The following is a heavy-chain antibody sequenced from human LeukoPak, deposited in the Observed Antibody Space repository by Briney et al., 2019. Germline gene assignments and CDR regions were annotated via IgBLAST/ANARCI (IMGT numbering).Heavy chain of an antibody. Sequence: GGSLRLSCAASGFTFSSYWMSWVRQAPGKGLEWVANIKQDGSEKYYVDSVKGRFTISRDNAKNSLYLQMNSLRAEDTAAYYCARGFYGDYEVAFDYWGQGTLVTVSS. V-gene: IGHV3-7*01. D-gene: IGHD4-17*01. CDR2: IKQDGSEK. CDR1: GFTFSSYW. J-gene: IGHJ4*02. CDR3: ARGFYGDYEVAFDY.